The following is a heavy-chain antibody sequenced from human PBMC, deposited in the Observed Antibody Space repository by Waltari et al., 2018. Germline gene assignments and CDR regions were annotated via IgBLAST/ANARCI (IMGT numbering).Heavy chain of an antibody. J-gene: IGHJ4*02. CDR2: IIPILGIA. Sequence: QVQLVQSGAEVKKPGSSVKVSCKASGGTFSSYTTSGVLQAPGQGLEWMGRIIPILGIANYAQKFQGRVTITADKSTSTAYMELSSLRSEDTAVYYCARDHLSTTGTTISDYWGQGTLVTVSS. CDR3: ARDHLSTTGTTISDY. D-gene: IGHD1-1*01. CDR1: GGTFSSYT. V-gene: IGHV1-69*08.